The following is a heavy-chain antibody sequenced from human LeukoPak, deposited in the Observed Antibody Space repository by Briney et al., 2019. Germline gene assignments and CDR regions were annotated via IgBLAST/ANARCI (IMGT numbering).Heavy chain of an antibody. J-gene: IGHJ4*02. Sequence: SETLSLTCTVSGYSISSGYYWGWIRQPPGKGLEWIGSIYHSGSTYYNPSLKSRVTISVDTSKNQFSLKLSSVTAADTAVYYCARGTLLWFGAKMEYYFDYWGQGTPLTVSS. CDR2: IYHSGST. CDR1: GYSISSGYY. CDR3: ARGTLLWFGAKMEYYFDY. D-gene: IGHD3-10*01. V-gene: IGHV4-38-2*02.